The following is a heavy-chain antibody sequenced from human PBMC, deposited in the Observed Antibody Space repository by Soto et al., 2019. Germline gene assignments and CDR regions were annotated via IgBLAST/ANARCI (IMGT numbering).Heavy chain of an antibody. D-gene: IGHD1-26*01. Sequence: ASVKVSCKASGYTFTGYHIHCVRQAPGQGLEWMGWINTNSGDTNYAQNFQGRVTMTRDTSINTAYVELGRLRSDDTAVYYCARWVGASNWFDPWGQGTLVTVSS. V-gene: IGHV1-2*02. CDR3: ARWVGASNWFDP. J-gene: IGHJ5*02. CDR1: GYTFTGYH. CDR2: INTNSGDT.